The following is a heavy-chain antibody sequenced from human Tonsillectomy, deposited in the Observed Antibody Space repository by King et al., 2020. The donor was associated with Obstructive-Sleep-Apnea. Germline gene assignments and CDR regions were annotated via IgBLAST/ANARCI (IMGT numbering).Heavy chain of an antibody. CDR2: IYYIGST. J-gene: IGHJ6*02. D-gene: IGHD6-6*01. Sequence: VQLQESGPGLVKPSETLSLTCTVSGGSISSGGYYWSWIRQHPGKGLEWIGYIYYIGSTYYKPSLNSRVTISVDTSKNQFSLKLSSVTAADTAVYYCARCQGSDYYYGMDVWGQGTTVTVSS. CDR1: GGSISSGGYY. V-gene: IGHV4-31*03. CDR3: ARCQGSDYYYGMDV.